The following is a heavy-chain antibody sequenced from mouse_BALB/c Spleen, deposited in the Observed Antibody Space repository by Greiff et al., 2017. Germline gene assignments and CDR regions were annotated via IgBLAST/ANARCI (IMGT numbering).Heavy chain of an antibody. Sequence: EVQLVESGAELVKPGASVKLSCTASGFNIKDTYMHWVKQRPEQGLEWIGRIDPANGNTKYDPKFQGKATITADTSSNTAYLQLSSLTSEDTAVYYCASNGLRDYWGQGTSVTVSS. V-gene: IGHV14-3*02. CDR1: GFNIKDTY. CDR2: IDPANGNT. J-gene: IGHJ4*01. D-gene: IGHD3-2*02. CDR3: ASNGLRDY.